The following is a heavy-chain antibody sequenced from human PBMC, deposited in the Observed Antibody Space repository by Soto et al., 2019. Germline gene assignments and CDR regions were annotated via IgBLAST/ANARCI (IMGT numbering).Heavy chain of an antibody. CDR3: ARRNGDFWSPYNWFDP. Sequence: QVQLQESGPGLVKPSETLSLTCTVSGGSISSYYWSWIRQPPGKGLEWIGYIYYSGSTNYNPSLKSRVTISVDTSKNQFSLKLSSVTAADTAVYYCARRNGDFWSPYNWFDPWGQGTLVTVSS. J-gene: IGHJ5*02. CDR2: IYYSGST. V-gene: IGHV4-59*08. CDR1: GGSISSYY. D-gene: IGHD3-3*01.